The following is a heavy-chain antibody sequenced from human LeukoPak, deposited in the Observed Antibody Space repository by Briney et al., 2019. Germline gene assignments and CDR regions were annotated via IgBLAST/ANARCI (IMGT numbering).Heavy chain of an antibody. J-gene: IGHJ6*02. CDR2: TRNKANSYTT. V-gene: IGHV3-72*01. Sequence: GGSLRLSCAASGFTFSDHYMDWVRQAPGKGLEWVGRTRNKANSYTTEYAASVKGRFTISRDDSKNSLYQQMNSLKTEDTAVYYCARVDTAMDDYYYYGMDVWGQGTTVTVSS. CDR1: GFTFSDHY. CDR3: ARVDTAMDDYYYYGMDV. D-gene: IGHD5-18*01.